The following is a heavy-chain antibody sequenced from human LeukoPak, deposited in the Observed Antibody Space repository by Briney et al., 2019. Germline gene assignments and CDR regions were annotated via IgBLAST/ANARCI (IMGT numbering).Heavy chain of an antibody. D-gene: IGHD5-12*01. CDR3: ASGWYGGYDYYYYYMDV. CDR2: IIPILGIA. V-gene: IGHV1-69*02. Sequence: SVKVSCKASGGTFSSYTISWVRQAPGQGLEWMGRIIPILGIANYAQKFQGRVTITADKSTSTAYMELSSLRSEDTAVYNCASGWYGGYDYYYYYMDVWGKGTTVTVSS. CDR1: GGTFSSYT. J-gene: IGHJ6*03.